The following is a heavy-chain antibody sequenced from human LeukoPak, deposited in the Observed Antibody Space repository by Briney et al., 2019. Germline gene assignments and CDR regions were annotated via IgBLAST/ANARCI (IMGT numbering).Heavy chain of an antibody. CDR3: AGARTYYYAMDV. CDR2: ISSGSSTT. CDR1: GFTFSSYS. Sequence: GGSLRLSCAASGFTFSSYSMNWVRQAPGKGLEWVSYISSGSSTTYYVDSVKGRFTISRDNAKNSLYLQMNSLRDEDTAVYYCAGARTYYYAMDVWGQGTTVTVSS. J-gene: IGHJ6*02. V-gene: IGHV3-48*02.